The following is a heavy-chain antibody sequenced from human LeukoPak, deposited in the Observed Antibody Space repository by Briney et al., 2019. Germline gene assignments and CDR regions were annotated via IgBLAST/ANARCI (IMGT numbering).Heavy chain of an antibody. CDR3: ARSKVLWFGELWAPHYYFDY. J-gene: IGHJ4*02. V-gene: IGHV4-34*01. Sequence: KPSETLSLTCAVYGGSFSGYYWSWIRQPPGKGLEWIGEINHSGSTNYNPSLKSRVTISVDTSKDQFSLKLSSVTAADTAVYYCARSKVLWFGELWAPHYYFDYWGQGTLVTVSS. CDR2: INHSGST. D-gene: IGHD3-10*01. CDR1: GGSFSGYY.